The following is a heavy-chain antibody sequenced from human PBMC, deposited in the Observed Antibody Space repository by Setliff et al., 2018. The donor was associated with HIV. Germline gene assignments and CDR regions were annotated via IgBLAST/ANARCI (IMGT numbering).Heavy chain of an antibody. CDR2: VFYTGSA. V-gene: IGHV4-59*01. D-gene: IGHD2-15*01. Sequence: SETLSLTCTVSGDSFSNYYWSWIRQPPGKGLEWIGYVFYTGSATYNPSLKSRVSISVDRSTNRFSLMLHSVTTADTAVYYCARGPSGGGFYYMDVWGKGTTVTVS. CDR3: ARGPSGGGFYYMDV. CDR1: GDSFSNYY. J-gene: IGHJ6*03.